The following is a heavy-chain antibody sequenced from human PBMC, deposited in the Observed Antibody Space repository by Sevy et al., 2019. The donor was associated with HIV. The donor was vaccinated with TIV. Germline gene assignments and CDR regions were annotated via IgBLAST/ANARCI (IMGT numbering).Heavy chain of an antibody. CDR1: VFTFSTFA. J-gene: IGHJ4*02. V-gene: IGHV3-21*04. CDR3: VREGSGHLDFDY. D-gene: IGHD2-15*01. CDR2: VSTGRDL. Sequence: GGSLRLSCAASVFTFSTFAMDWVRQAPGKGLEWVSSVSTGRDLFYADSVKGRFTLSTDSAKNSMFLHMNSLRVDDTGIYYCVREGSGHLDFDYWGQGTLVTVSS.